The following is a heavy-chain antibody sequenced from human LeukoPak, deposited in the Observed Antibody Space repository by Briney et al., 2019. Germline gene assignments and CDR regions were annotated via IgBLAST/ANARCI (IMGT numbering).Heavy chain of an antibody. D-gene: IGHD4-17*01. Sequence: GGSLRLSCAASGFSFSSYGMHWVRQAPGKGLEWVAVIWYDGSNKYYADSVKGRFTISRDNSKNTLYLQMSSLRAEDTAVYYCAKVGYGDYYFDYWGQGTLVTVSS. V-gene: IGHV3-33*06. CDR1: GFSFSSYG. CDR3: AKVGYGDYYFDY. J-gene: IGHJ4*02. CDR2: IWYDGSNK.